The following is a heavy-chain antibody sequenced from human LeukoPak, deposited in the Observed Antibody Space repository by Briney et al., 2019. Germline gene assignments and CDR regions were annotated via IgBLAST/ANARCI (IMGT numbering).Heavy chain of an antibody. CDR2: INPNGGGT. J-gene: IGHJ3*02. CDR3: ARDPELGIGAFDI. V-gene: IGHV1-2*02. D-gene: IGHD7-27*01. CDR1: GYTFTGYY. Sequence: ASVKVSCKASGYTFTGYYMHWVRQAPGQGLEWMGWINPNGGGTNYAQKFQGRVAMTRDTSISTAYMELSRLRSDDTAVYYCARDPELGIGAFDIWGQGTMVTVSS.